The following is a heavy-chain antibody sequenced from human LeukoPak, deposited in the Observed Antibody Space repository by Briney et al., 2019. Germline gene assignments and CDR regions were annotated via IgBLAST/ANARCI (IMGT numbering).Heavy chain of an antibody. Sequence: GGSLRLSCAASGFNFSSYSMNWVRQAPGKWLEWVSSISSSSSYIYYADSVKGRFTISRDNAKNSLYLQMNSLRAEDTAVYYCARDRIVVPAAGPNWLDPWGQGTLVTVSS. D-gene: IGHD2-2*01. V-gene: IGHV3-21*01. CDR2: ISSSSSYI. CDR1: GFNFSSYS. CDR3: ARDRIVVPAAGPNWLDP. J-gene: IGHJ5*02.